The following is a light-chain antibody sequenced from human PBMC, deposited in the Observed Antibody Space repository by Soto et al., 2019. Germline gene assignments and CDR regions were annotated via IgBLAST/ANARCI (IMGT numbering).Light chain of an antibody. CDR1: QGVRSY. Sequence: AILMTQSQCGISASXGHGVPISXXASQGVRSYLAWFQQRPGKAPKLLIFGASTLQNGVPARFSGGGFGTEFTPTITSLQPEDFATYYCHQVYTYPRTFGQGTKVDIK. J-gene: IGKJ1*01. V-gene: IGKV1-8*01. CDR2: GAS. CDR3: HQVYTYPRT.